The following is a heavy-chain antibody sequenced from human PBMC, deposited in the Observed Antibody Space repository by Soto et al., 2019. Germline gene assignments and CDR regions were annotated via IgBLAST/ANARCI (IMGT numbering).Heavy chain of an antibody. Sequence: QLQLQESGPGLVKPSETLSLICTVSGVSISTTSYYWGWFRQPPGKGLKWIGSIYYIGSTYYNPSLKSRVTISVDTSKNQFSLMLNSVTAADTAVFYCARSWGGSYIDAFDIWGQGTLVTVSS. V-gene: IGHV4-39*01. J-gene: IGHJ3*02. D-gene: IGHD1-26*01. CDR2: IYYIGST. CDR1: GVSISTTSYY. CDR3: ARSWGGSYIDAFDI.